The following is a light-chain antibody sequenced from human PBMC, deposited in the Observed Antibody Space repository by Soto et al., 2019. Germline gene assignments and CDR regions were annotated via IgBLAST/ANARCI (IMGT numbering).Light chain of an antibody. V-gene: IGKV3D-15*01. CDR1: QSFGSD. Sequence: EIVMTQSPATLSVSPGERATLSCRASQSFGSDLAWYQQKPGQAPKLVIYDIFTRDTGVPTRFSGSGSGTEFTLTISSLQTEDFAVYYCQQYNSWPLTFGGGTKVDI. J-gene: IGKJ4*01. CDR2: DIF. CDR3: QQYNSWPLT.